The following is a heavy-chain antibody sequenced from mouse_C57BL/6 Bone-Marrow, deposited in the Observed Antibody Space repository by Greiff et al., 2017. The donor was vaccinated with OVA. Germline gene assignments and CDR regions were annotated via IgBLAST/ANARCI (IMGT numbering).Heavy chain of an antibody. CDR2: IDPSDSYT. CDR1: GYTFTSYW. CDR3: ARTLYYGSSSFDY. Sequence: QVQLQQPGAELVMPGASVKLSCKASGYTFTSYWMHWMKQRPGQGLEWIGEIDPSDSYTNYNQKFKGKSTLTVDKSSSTAYMQLSSLTSEDSAVYYCARTLYYGSSSFDYWGQGTTLTVSS. D-gene: IGHD1-1*01. V-gene: IGHV1-69*01. J-gene: IGHJ2*01.